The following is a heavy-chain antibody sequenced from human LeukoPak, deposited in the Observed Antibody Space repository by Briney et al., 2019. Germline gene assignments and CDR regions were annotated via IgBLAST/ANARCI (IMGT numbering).Heavy chain of an antibody. CDR3: ARDNTMIVVGEGAFDI. D-gene: IGHD3-22*01. J-gene: IGHJ3*02. V-gene: IGHV3-7*03. CDR1: GFPFSTYW. Sequence: GGSLRLSCAASGFPFSTYWMSWVRQAPGKGLEWVANINQDGTEKYYVDSVKGRFTISRDNAKNSLYLQMNSLRAEDTAVYYCARDNTMIVVGEGAFDIWGQGTMVTVSS. CDR2: INQDGTEK.